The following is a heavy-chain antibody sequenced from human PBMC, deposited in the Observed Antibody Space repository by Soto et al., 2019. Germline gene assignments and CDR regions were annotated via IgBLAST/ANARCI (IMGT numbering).Heavy chain of an antibody. D-gene: IGHD3-10*01. J-gene: IGHJ4*02. CDR1: GGTFNTYA. Sequence: QVQLVQSGAEMKKPGSSVKVSCQSSGGTFNTYAMNWVRQAPGQGSEWMGDISPMFGAANYSPKFQGRVTITADESTGTSYMPWSSLTSEDTALYFWVREVQVHTPAFVYWGQGTLVTVSS. CDR3: VREVQVHTPAFVY. V-gene: IGHV1-69*19. CDR2: ISPMFGAA.